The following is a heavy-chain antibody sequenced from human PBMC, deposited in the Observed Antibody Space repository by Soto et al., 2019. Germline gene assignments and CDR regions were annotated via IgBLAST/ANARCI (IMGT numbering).Heavy chain of an antibody. CDR1: GFTFGSYA. D-gene: IGHD3-16*01. V-gene: IGHV3-23*01. CDR3: AQFRGPFYSYYSMDV. CDR2: ISGSGRTT. Sequence: EVQLLESGGGLVQPGGSLRLSCAASGFTFGSYAMNWLRQAPGRGLECVSFISGSGRTTYYADSVKGRFTVSRDNSKNTLYLPMNSLRAEDTALYYCAQFRGPFYSYYSMDVWGKGTTVNVSS. J-gene: IGHJ6*03.